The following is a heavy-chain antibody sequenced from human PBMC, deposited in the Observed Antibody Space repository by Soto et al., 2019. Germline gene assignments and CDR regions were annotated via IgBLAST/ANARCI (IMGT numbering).Heavy chain of an antibody. J-gene: IGHJ3*02. CDR1: GFTVSSNY. CDR2: SYSGGST. Sequence: EVQLVESGGGLVQPGGSLRLSCAASGFTVSSNYMSWVRQAPGKGLEWVSVSYSGGSTYYADSVKGRFTITRDNSKNTLYLQMNSLRAEDTAGYYCARSYSTPYRDYETHGAFDIWGQGTMVTVSS. CDR3: ARSYSTPYRDYETHGAFDI. D-gene: IGHD4-17*01. V-gene: IGHV3-66*01.